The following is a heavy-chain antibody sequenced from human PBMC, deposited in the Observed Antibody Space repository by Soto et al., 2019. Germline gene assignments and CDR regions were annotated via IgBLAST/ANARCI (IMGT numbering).Heavy chain of an antibody. D-gene: IGHD1-1*01. J-gene: IGHJ5*02. CDR1: GDSVSRNSAA. Sequence: SETLSLTCAISGDSVSRNSAAWNWIRQYPSRGLEWLGRTYYRSKWYNAYAVSVKSRITINPDTSKNQFSLQLNSVTPEDTAVYYCARDPWNPGWFDPWGQGTRVTVSS. CDR2: TYYRSKWYN. CDR3: ARDPWNPGWFDP. V-gene: IGHV6-1*01.